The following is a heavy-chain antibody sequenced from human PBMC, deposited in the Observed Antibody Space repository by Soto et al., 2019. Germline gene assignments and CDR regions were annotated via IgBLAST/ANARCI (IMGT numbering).Heavy chain of an antibody. CDR2: IYYSGST. D-gene: IGHD6-13*01. V-gene: IGHV4-39*01. CDR3: ATYSRSWHLVD. Sequence: SETLSLTCTVSGGSISSSSYYWGWIRQPPGRGLEWIGSIYYSGSTYYNPSLKSRVTISVDTSKNQFSLKLSSVTAADTAVYYCATYSRSWHLVDWGQGTLVTVSS. J-gene: IGHJ1*01. CDR1: GGSISSSSYY.